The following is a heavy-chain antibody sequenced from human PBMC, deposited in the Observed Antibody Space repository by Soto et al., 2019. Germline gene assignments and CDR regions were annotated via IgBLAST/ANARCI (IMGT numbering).Heavy chain of an antibody. CDR1: GGSISSSSYY. CDR3: ARLARTRACMDV. CDR2: IYYSGST. J-gene: IGHJ6*02. Sequence: QLQLQESGPGLVKPSETLSLTCTVSGGSISSSSYYWGWIRQPPGKGLEWIGSIYYSGSTYYNPSLKRRVPISVDTSKNQFSLKLSSVTAADTAVYYGARLARTRACMDVWGHGTTVTVSS. D-gene: IGHD2-2*01. V-gene: IGHV4-39*01.